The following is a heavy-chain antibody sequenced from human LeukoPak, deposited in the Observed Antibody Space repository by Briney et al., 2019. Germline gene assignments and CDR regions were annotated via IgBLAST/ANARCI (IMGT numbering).Heavy chain of an antibody. V-gene: IGHV3-7*01. CDR2: IKEDGSEI. J-gene: IGHJ4*02. CDR3: ARDRGYSTFDY. Sequence: PGGSLRLSCAASAFTFSNYWMRWARQAPGKGLECVANIKEDGSEINYVDSVKGRFTISRDNAKNSLYLQMNSLRVDDTAVYYCARDRGYSTFDYWGQGTLVTVSS. CDR1: AFTFSNYW. D-gene: IGHD4-23*01.